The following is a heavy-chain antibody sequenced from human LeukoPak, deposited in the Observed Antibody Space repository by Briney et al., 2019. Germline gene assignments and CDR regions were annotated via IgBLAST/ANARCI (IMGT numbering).Heavy chain of an antibody. Sequence: SQTLSLTCAVSGGSISSGGYSWSWIRQPPGKGLEWIGYIYHSGSTYYNPSLKSRVTISVDRSKNQFSLKLSSVTAADTAVYYCARGAYDYGGYGAFDIWGQGTMVTVSS. V-gene: IGHV4-30-2*01. D-gene: IGHD4-17*01. CDR1: GGSISSGGYS. J-gene: IGHJ3*02. CDR3: ARGAYDYGGYGAFDI. CDR2: IYHSGST.